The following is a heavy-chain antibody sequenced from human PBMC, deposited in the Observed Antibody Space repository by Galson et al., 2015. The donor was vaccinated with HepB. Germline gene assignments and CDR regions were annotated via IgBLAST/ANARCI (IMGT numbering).Heavy chain of an antibody. CDR1: GFTFSSYE. D-gene: IGHD2-15*01. CDR3: ARIPGFGFDP. J-gene: IGHJ5*02. Sequence: SLRLSCAASGFTFSSYEMNWVRQAPGKGLEWVSYISSSGSTIYYADSVKGRFTISRDNAKNSLYLQMNSLRAEDTAVYYCARIPGFGFDPWGQGTLVTVSS. V-gene: IGHV3-48*03. CDR2: ISSSGSTI.